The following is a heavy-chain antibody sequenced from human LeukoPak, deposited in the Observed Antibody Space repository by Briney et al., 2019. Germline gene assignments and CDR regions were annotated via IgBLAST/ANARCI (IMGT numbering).Heavy chain of an antibody. J-gene: IGHJ4*02. V-gene: IGHV1-69*04. D-gene: IGHD3-10*01. CDR1: GYTFTSYY. CDR2: IIPILGIA. CDR3: ASEGSGRPDY. Sequence: SVKVSCKASGYTFTSYYMHWVRQAPGQGLEWMGRIIPILGIANYAQKFQGRVTITADKSTSTAYMELSSLRSEDTAVYYCASEGSGRPDYWGQGTLVTVSS.